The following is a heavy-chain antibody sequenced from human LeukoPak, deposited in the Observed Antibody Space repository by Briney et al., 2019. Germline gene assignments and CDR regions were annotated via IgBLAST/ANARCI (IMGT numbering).Heavy chain of an antibody. Sequence: PSETLSLTCAVYGGSFSGYYWSWIRQPPGKGLEWIGEINHSGSTNHNPSLKSRVTISVDTSKNQFSLKLSSVTAADTAVYYCARGPYYYDKDAFDIWGQGTMVTVSS. CDR2: INHSGST. V-gene: IGHV4-34*01. D-gene: IGHD3-22*01. CDR1: GGSFSGYY. CDR3: ARGPYYYDKDAFDI. J-gene: IGHJ3*02.